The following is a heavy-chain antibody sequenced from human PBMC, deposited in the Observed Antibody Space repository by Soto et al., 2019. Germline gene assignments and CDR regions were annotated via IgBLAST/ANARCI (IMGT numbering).Heavy chain of an antibody. CDR2: ISQDGTDT. J-gene: IGHJ2*01. CDR3: ARDPLSYGDYAQTYWYFDL. Sequence: GGSLRLSCGASGITFSRCLMSWVRQAPGKGLEWVASISQDGTDTDYVDSVKGRFAISRDNPKNSLYLQMNSLRADDTAVYYCARDPLSYGDYAQTYWYFDLWDRGTRVTVSS. CDR1: GITFSRCL. V-gene: IGHV3-7*01. D-gene: IGHD4-17*01.